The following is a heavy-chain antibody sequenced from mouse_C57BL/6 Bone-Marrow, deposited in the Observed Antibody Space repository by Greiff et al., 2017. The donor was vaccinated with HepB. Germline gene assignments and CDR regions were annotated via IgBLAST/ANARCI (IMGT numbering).Heavy chain of an antibody. J-gene: IGHJ3*01. CDR3: ISTARTWFAY. CDR1: GFTFSNYW. Sequence: EVKLEESGGGLVQPGGSMKLSCVASGFTFSNYWMNWVRQSPEKGLEWVAQIRLKSDNYATHYAESVKGRFTISRDDSKSSVYLQMNNLRAEDTGIYYCISTARTWFAYWGQGTLVTVSA. CDR2: IRLKSDNYAT. D-gene: IGHD1-2*01. V-gene: IGHV6-3*01.